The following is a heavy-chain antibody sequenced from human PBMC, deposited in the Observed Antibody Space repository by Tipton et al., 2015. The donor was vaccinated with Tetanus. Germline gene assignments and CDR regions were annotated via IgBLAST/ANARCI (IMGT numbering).Heavy chain of an antibody. V-gene: IGHV5-51*01. J-gene: IGHJ4*02. D-gene: IGHD6-6*01. CDR1: GYGFNIYW. CDR3: ARLHLRTFASSSGY. CDR2: IYPGDSDT. Sequence: QLVQSGAEVKKPGESLKISCTGSGYGFNIYWLAWVRQMPGKGLEWMGIIYPGDSDTRYSPSFQGHVTMSADKSMNTAYLQWSSLKASDTAMYYCARLHLRTFASSSGYWGQGSLVTVSS.